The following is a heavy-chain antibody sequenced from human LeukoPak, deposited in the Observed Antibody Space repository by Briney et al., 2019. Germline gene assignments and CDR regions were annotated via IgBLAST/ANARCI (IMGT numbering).Heavy chain of an antibody. CDR3: ARRAGDYYDSSGYDY. CDR1: GYSFTSYW. J-gene: IGHJ4*02. V-gene: IGHV5-51*01. D-gene: IGHD3-22*01. CDR2: IYPGDSDT. Sequence: GESLKISCKGSGYSFTSYWIGWARQMPGKGLECMGIIYPGDSDTRYSPPFQGQVPISADKSISTAYLQWSSLKASDTAMYYCARRAGDYYDSSGYDYWGQGTLVTVSS.